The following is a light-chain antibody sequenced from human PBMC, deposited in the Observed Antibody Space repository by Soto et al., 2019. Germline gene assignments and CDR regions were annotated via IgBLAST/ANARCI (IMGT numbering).Light chain of an antibody. CDR3: SSYTGSSALV. CDR2: EVR. Sequence: QSVLTQPPSVSGSPGQSVTISCTGTSSDVGSYNRVSWYQQPPGTAPKLMIYEVRNRPSGVPDRLSGSKSGNTASLTISGLQAEDEADYYCSSYTGSSALVFGGGTKVTVL. J-gene: IGLJ2*01. CDR1: SSDVGSYNR. V-gene: IGLV2-18*02.